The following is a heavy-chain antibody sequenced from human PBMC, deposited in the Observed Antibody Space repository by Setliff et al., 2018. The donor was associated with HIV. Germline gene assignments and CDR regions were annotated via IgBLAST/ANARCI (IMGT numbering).Heavy chain of an antibody. J-gene: IGHJ6*03. Sequence: GASVKVSCKASGYTFTSYYMHWVRQAPGQGLEWMGTINPSGGSTSYAQKFQGRVTMTRDTSTSTVYMELSSLRSEDTAVYYCSKVSEHRTSSGSFYYYMDVWGEGTTVTVSS. V-gene: IGHV1-46*01. CDR1: GYTFTSYY. CDR2: INPSGGST. CDR3: SKVSEHRTSSGSFYYYMDV. D-gene: IGHD6-6*01.